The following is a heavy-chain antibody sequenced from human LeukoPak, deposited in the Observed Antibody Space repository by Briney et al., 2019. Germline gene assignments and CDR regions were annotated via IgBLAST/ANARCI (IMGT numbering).Heavy chain of an antibody. Sequence: PGGSLRLSCAASGFTFSSYDTHWVRQATGKGLEWVSAIGYGGDTHYSGSVKGRFTISRENAKNSLYLQMNSLGAGDTAVYYCARGNILTGYMYWGQGTLVTVSS. CDR2: IGYGGDT. J-gene: IGHJ4*02. D-gene: IGHD3-9*01. V-gene: IGHV3-13*04. CDR3: ARGNILTGYMY. CDR1: GFTFSSYD.